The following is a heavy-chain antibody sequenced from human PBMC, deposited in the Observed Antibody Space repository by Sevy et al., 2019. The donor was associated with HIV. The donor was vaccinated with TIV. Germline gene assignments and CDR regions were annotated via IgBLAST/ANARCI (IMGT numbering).Heavy chain of an antibody. CDR1: GFTFSSYG. CDR2: ISYDGTKK. D-gene: IGHD3-22*01. CDR3: ARVPVYFEGSGYFDF. Sequence: GGSLRLSCEASGFTFSSYGVHWVRQAPGKGLEWLAVISYDGTKKYYADSVKGRFTISRDNSRNTLFLQMNSLRAEETAVYYCARVPVYFEGSGYFDFWGQGTLVTVSS. V-gene: IGHV3-30-3*01. J-gene: IGHJ4*02.